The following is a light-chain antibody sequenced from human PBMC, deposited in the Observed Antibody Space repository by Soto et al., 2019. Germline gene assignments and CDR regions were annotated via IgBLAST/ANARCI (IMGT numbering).Light chain of an antibody. CDR1: QSISNY. CDR2: GAS. V-gene: IGKV1-39*01. J-gene: IGKJ4*01. Sequence: DIQMTQSPSSLSASVGDRVTITCRASQSISNYLNWYQQKPGKAPKLLIYGASNLQSGVPSRFSGSGAGTYFTLTISSLQPEDFAIFYCQQSYSSPLTFGGGTKVEIK. CDR3: QQSYSSPLT.